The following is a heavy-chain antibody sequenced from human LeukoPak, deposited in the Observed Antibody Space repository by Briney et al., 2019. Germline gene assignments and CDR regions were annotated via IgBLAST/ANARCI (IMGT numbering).Heavy chain of an antibody. CDR1: GFTFTGYA. Sequence: GGSLRLSCAASGFTFTGYAMNWVRQAPGKGLEWVSGISGSASTTDYADSVKGRFTISRDNSKNTVYLQMTSLRAEDTAVYYCAKEGVMYGSGWINSWGQGTLVTVSS. D-gene: IGHD6-19*01. J-gene: IGHJ5*01. V-gene: IGHV3-23*01. CDR3: AKEGVMYGSGWINS. CDR2: ISGSASTT.